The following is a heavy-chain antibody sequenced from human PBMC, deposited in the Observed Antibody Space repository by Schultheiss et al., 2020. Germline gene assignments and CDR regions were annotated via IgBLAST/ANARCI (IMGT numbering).Heavy chain of an antibody. Sequence: RGTLRISCAASGFQFGNHSMHWVRQAPGKGLEWVAFISYDGSETYHADSVKGRFTISRDNSKNTLYLQMNSLRAEDTAVYYCAREEGGYMHNDYYYYYGMDVWGQGTTVTVSS. CDR1: GFQFGNHS. J-gene: IGHJ6*02. V-gene: IGHV3-30*03. D-gene: IGHD5-12*01. CDR3: AREEGGYMHNDYYYYYGMDV. CDR2: ISYDGSET.